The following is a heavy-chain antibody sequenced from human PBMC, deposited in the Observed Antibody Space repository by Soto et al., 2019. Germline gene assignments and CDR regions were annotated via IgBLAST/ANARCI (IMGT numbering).Heavy chain of an antibody. Sequence: QVQLVQSGAEVKKPGSSVKVSCKASGGTFSSYAISWVRQAPGQGLEWMGGIIPIFGTANYAQKFQGRVTINADESTSTAYMELSSLISEDTAVYYCASGGDGYNSALFDYWGQGTLVTVSS. D-gene: IGHD5-12*01. J-gene: IGHJ4*02. CDR2: IIPIFGTA. V-gene: IGHV1-69*12. CDR1: GGTFSSYA. CDR3: ASGGDGYNSALFDY.